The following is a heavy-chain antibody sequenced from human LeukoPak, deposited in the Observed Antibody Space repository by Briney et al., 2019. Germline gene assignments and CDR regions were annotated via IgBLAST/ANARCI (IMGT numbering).Heavy chain of an antibody. CDR1: GYSFTSHD. CDR2: MNPNSGNT. J-gene: IGHJ4*02. V-gene: IGHV1-8*01. Sequence: VASVKVSCTASGYSFTSHDINWVRQATGQGLEWMGWMNPNSGNTGYAQKFQDRVTMTRNTSISTAYLELSSLGSEDTAMYYCASALKRGSAGTLIDHWGQGTLVTVSS. D-gene: IGHD6-13*01. CDR3: ASALKRGSAGTLIDH.